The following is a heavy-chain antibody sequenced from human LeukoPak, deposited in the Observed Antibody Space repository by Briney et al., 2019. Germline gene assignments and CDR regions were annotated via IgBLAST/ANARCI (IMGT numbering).Heavy chain of an antibody. Sequence: GGSLRLSCAASGFTFSSYSMSWVRQAPGKGLEWVSSISSSSSYIYYADSVKGRFTISRDNAKNSLYLQMNSLRAEDTAVYYCARDRGLNDFWSGQIRYGMDVWGQGTTVTVSS. V-gene: IGHV3-21*01. J-gene: IGHJ6*02. CDR3: ARDRGLNDFWSGQIRYGMDV. D-gene: IGHD3-3*01. CDR2: ISSSSSYI. CDR1: GFTFSSYS.